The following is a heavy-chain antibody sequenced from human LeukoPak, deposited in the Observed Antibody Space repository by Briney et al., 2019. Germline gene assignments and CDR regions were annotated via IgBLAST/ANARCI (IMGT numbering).Heavy chain of an antibody. CDR2: IYYTGST. Sequence: SETLSLTCTVSSGSISNYYWGWLRQPPGKGLEWIGYIYYTGSTNYNPSLTSRVIISVDTSKNQFSLNLSSVTAADTAVYYCAGRSGNGYLDYFDYWGQGNLVTVSS. V-gene: IGHV4-59*08. D-gene: IGHD3-3*01. J-gene: IGHJ4*02. CDR1: SGSISNYY. CDR3: AGRSGNGYLDYFDY.